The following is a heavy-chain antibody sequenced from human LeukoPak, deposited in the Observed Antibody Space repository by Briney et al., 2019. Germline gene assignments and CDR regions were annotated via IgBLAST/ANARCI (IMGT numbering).Heavy chain of an antibody. J-gene: IGHJ4*02. V-gene: IGHV1-69*04. D-gene: IGHD6-19*01. CDR1: AGTFSSYA. CDR2: IIPILGIA. Sequence: SVKVSCKASAGTFSSYAISWVRQAPGQGLEWMGGIIPILGIANYAQKFQGRVTITADKSTSTAYMELSSLRSEDMAVYYCARDSSGYGSGWYRIDYWGQGTLVTVSS. CDR3: ARDSSGYGSGWYRIDY.